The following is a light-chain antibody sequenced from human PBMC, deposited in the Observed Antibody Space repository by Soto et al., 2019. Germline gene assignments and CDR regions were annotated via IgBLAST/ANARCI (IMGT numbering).Light chain of an antibody. V-gene: IGLV1-40*01. CDR2: GST. CDR1: SSSVGTAYD. CDR3: QSYDSSLSGSVV. J-gene: IGLJ2*01. Sequence: QSVLTQPPSVSGAPGQRGTISCTGSSSSVGTAYDVNWYQHLPGTAPKLLIYGSTHRPSGVPDRFSGSKSGTSASLAITGLQAEDAADYYGQSYDSSLSGSVVFGGGTKLTVL.